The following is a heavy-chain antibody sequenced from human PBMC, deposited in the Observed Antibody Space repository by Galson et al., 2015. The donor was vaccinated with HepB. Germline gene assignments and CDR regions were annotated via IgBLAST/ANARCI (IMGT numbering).Heavy chain of an antibody. D-gene: IGHD6-13*01. Sequence: SLRLSCAASGFTFRSYDMHWVRQGTGKGLEWVSAIGSAGDTYYPGSVKGRFTISRANAKNSLYLQMNSLRAGDTAVYYCVRGIAAVPYWYFDLWGRGTLVTVSS. V-gene: IGHV3-13*04. J-gene: IGHJ2*01. CDR1: GFTFRSYD. CDR3: VRGIAAVPYWYFDL. CDR2: IGSAGDT.